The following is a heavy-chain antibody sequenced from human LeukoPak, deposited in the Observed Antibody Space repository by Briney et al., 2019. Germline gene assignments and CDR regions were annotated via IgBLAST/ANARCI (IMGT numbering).Heavy chain of an antibody. Sequence: GGSLRLSCAASGFTFSTYAISWVRQAPGEGLEWVSSVGGSGDRTYYADSVKGRFTVSRDNSRNTLYLQVNSLRPEDTAVYYCAKLYGAGSPRWFDAWGQGTLVTVSS. J-gene: IGHJ5*02. CDR1: GFTFSTYA. CDR2: VGGSGDRT. D-gene: IGHD3-10*01. V-gene: IGHV3-23*01. CDR3: AKLYGAGSPRWFDA.